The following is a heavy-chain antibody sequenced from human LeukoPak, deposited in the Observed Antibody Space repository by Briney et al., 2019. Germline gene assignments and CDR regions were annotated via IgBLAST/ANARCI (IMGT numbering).Heavy chain of an antibody. CDR2: ISYSGNT. CDR3: ARCPCRGGTCYWFDP. CDR1: AGSISSSSYH. Sequence: SETLSLTCTVSAGSISSSSYHWDWIRQPPGKGLEWIASISYSGNTYYNPSLRTRVTISVDTSKNQLSLKLSSVTAADTAVYYCARCPCRGGTCYWFDPWGQGTLVTVSS. D-gene: IGHD2-15*01. V-gene: IGHV4-39*01. J-gene: IGHJ5*02.